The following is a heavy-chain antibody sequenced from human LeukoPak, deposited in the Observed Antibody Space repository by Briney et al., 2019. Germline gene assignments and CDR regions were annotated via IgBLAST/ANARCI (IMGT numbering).Heavy chain of an antibody. V-gene: IGHV4-59*12. CDR1: GGSINTCY. J-gene: IGHJ4*02. CDR3: ARGANRLDS. Sequence: SETLSLTCSVSGGSINTCYWSWIRQTPGKGLEWIGFIYYTGSTNYNPSPKSRVTMSVDTSKSQFSLKLTSVTAADTALYYCARGANRLDSWGRGTLVTVSS. D-gene: IGHD1-14*01. CDR2: IYYTGST.